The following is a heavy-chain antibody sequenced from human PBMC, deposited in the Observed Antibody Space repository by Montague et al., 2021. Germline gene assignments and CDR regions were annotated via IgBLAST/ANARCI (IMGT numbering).Heavy chain of an antibody. CDR3: ARERDRYYYMDI. CDR2: VSHGGRT. Sequence: SESLSLTCTVSRSLINSDYYCGWIRQPPGKGLEWMGSVSHGGRTYYNPSLESRVTISVDTSNNHFSLKLSSVTAAGTAMYYCARERDRYYYMDIWGKGTTITVSS. V-gene: IGHV4-38-2*02. J-gene: IGHJ6*03. CDR1: RSLINSDYY.